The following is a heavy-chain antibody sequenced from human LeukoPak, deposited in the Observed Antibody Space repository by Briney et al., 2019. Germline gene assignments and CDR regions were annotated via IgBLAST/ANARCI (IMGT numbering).Heavy chain of an antibody. CDR2: IYHSGST. Sequence: SGTLSLTCAVSGGSISSSNWWSWVRQPPGKGLEWIGEIYHSGSTNYNPSLKSRVTISVDKSKNQFSLKLSSVTAADTAVYYCASPVVTAIQADYYYYYGMDVWGQGTTVTVSS. J-gene: IGHJ6*02. D-gene: IGHD2-21*02. V-gene: IGHV4-4*02. CDR1: GGSISSSNW. CDR3: ASPVVTAIQADYYYYYGMDV.